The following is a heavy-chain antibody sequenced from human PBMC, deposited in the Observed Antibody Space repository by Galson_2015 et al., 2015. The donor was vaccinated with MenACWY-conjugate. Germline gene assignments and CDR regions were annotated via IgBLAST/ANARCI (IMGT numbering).Heavy chain of an antibody. CDR3: ARKDGATYGYKDY. D-gene: IGHD5-18*01. CDR2: ISTYGGST. CDR1: GFIFTDYD. Sequence: SLRLSCAGSGFIFTDYDMHWVCQAPGKGLEYVSAISTYGGSTYYADSVKGRFTISRDNSKNMLFLQMGSLRVEDTAVYYCARKDGATYGYKDYWGQGTLVIVSS. V-gene: IGHV3-64*02. J-gene: IGHJ4*02.